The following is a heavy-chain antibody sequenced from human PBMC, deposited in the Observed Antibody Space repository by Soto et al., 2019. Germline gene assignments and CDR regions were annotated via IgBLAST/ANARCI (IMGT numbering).Heavy chain of an antibody. V-gene: IGHV1-58*01. CDR3: AADDSSGYYPPRDY. Sequence: SVKVSCRASGFTFTSSAVQWVRQARGQRLEWIGWIVVGSGNTNYAQKFQERVTITREMSTSKAYMELSSLRSEDTAVYYCAADDSSGYYPPRDYCGQGTLVTVSS. CDR2: IVVGSGNT. D-gene: IGHD3-22*01. J-gene: IGHJ4*02. CDR1: GFTFTSSA.